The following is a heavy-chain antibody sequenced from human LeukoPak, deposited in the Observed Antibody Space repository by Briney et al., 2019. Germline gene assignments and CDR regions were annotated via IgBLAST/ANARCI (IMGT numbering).Heavy chain of an antibody. CDR3: ATATIVRGSYRSWLDS. D-gene: IGHD3-16*02. J-gene: IGHJ5*01. V-gene: IGHV1-24*01. CDR2: RDPEDGER. Sequence: ASGKVSCKVAGNTLSKLSIHWVRQARGKGLEWMGGRDPEDGERIAAPKFQGRFTMAADTSTDTAYMELSSLDSEETAVYCWATATIVRGSYRSWLDSWGQGNLVTVSS. CDR1: GNTLSKLS.